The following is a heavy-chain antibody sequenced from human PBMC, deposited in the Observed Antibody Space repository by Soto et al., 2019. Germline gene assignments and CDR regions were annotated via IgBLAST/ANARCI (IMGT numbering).Heavy chain of an antibody. Sequence: QVELMQSGGEVKRPGASVKVSCKSSRYTFTSHGISWVRQAPGQGLEWMGWISTFNGKTDSAQKFQGRVTMTADTRTNTAYMELRSLRSADTAVYYCARLLTEGATFREDAFDIWGQGTKVTVSS. CDR3: ARLLTEGATFREDAFDI. CDR1: RYTFTSHG. D-gene: IGHD1-26*01. J-gene: IGHJ3*02. CDR2: ISTFNGKT. V-gene: IGHV1-18*01.